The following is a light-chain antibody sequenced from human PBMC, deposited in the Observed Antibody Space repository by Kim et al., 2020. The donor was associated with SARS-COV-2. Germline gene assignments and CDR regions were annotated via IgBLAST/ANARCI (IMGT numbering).Light chain of an antibody. J-gene: IGLJ2*01. Sequence: SYELTQPLSVSVALGQTARIPCGGNNVGVKSVHWYQQKPGQAPAVVIYRDVNRPSGIPERFSGSKSGNTATLTINRAQAEDEADYYCQVWDSSVVFGGGTQLTVL. CDR1: NVGVKS. V-gene: IGLV3-9*01. CDR2: RDV. CDR3: QVWDSSVV.